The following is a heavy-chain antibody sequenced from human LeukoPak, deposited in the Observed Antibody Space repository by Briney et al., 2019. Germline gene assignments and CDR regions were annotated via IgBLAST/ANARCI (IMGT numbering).Heavy chain of an antibody. V-gene: IGHV1-69*13. CDR3: ARDSVRRGISGWFDP. D-gene: IGHD3-16*01. CDR2: IIPIFGTA. J-gene: IGHJ5*02. Sequence: ASVKVSCKASGGTFISCAISWVRQAPGQGLEWMGGIIPIFGTANYAQKFQGRATITADESTSTAYMELSSLRSEDTAVYYCARDSVRRGISGWFDPWGQGTLVTVSS. CDR1: GGTFISCA.